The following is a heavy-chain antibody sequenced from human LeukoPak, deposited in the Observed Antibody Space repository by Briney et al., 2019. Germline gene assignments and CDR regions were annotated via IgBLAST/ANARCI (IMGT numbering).Heavy chain of an antibody. D-gene: IGHD5-24*01. Sequence: GGSLRLSCVASGFTFSNYGMSWVRQAPGKGLEWVSGISGSGGSTYYADSVRGRFTISRDNSKNTLYLQMNTLRAEDTAMYYCTRLRDGYDSDYWGQGTLVTVSS. CDR1: GFTFSNYG. J-gene: IGHJ4*02. V-gene: IGHV3-23*01. CDR3: TRLRDGYDSDY. CDR2: ISGSGGST.